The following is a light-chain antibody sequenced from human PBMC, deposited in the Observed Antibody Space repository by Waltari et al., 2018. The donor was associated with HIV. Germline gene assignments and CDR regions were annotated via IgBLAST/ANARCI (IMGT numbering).Light chain of an antibody. Sequence: QSALTQPASVSGSPGQSITIYCTGTSSDVGNYNYVSWYQQHPGKAPKLMVYDVTKRPAGVSNRFSGSKSGNTASLTISGLQAEDEADYYCCSYAGSSTFVFGGGTKLTVL. J-gene: IGLJ2*01. CDR3: CSYAGSSTFV. CDR1: SSDVGNYNY. V-gene: IGLV2-23*02. CDR2: DVT.